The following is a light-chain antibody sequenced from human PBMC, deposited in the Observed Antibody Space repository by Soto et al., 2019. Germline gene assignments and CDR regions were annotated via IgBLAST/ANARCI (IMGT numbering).Light chain of an antibody. CDR3: MHTLQTHSWT. Sequence: DIVMNQSPLSLPVTPGETASISCRSSQSLLHSSGYNDLDWYLQQPGQSPQLLIFLGSTRASGVPERFSGSGSGTDFTLKISRVEAEDVGVYFCMHTLQTHSWTFGQGNKVEI. V-gene: IGKV2-28*01. J-gene: IGKJ1*01. CDR1: QSLLHSSGYND. CDR2: LGS.